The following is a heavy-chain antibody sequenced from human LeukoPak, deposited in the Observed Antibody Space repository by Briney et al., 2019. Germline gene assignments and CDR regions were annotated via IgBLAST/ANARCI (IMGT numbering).Heavy chain of an antibody. V-gene: IGHV4-4*07. Sequence: TETLSLTRTVSGGSISSYYWSWIRQPAGKGLEWIGRIYTSGSTNYSPSLKSRVTMSVDTSKNQFSLKLSSVTAADTAVYYCARENYALANWFDPWGQGTLVTVSS. D-gene: IGHD1-7*01. CDR3: ARENYALANWFDP. CDR1: GGSISSYY. J-gene: IGHJ5*02. CDR2: IYTSGST.